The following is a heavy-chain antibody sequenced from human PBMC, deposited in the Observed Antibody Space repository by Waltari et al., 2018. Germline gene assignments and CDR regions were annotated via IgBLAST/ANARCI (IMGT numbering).Heavy chain of an antibody. J-gene: IGHJ5*02. CDR2: GIPSLGIA. Sequence: QVQLVQSGAEVKKPGSSVKVSCKASGGTFSSYAISWVRQAPGQGLEWMGRGIPSLGIANDAQKCQGGVTITADKSTSTAYMELSSLRSEDTAVYYCARDVAGTTGANWFDPWGQGTLVTVSS. D-gene: IGHD1-1*01. CDR3: ARDVAGTTGANWFDP. CDR1: GGTFSSYA. V-gene: IGHV1-69*04.